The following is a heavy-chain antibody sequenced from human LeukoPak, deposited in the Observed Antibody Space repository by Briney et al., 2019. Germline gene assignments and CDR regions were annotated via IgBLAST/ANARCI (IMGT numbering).Heavy chain of an antibody. V-gene: IGHV1-18*01. D-gene: IGHD3-22*01. J-gene: IGHJ6*02. Sequence: ASVKVSCKASGYTFTSYGISWVRQAPGQGLEWMGWISAYNGNTNYAQKFQGRVTMTTDTSTSTAYMELRSLESDDTAVYYCASSAREYYYDSSGSYYYYYYGMDVWGQGTTVTVSS. CDR2: ISAYNGNT. CDR1: GYTFTSYG. CDR3: ASSAREYYYDSSGSYYYYYYGMDV.